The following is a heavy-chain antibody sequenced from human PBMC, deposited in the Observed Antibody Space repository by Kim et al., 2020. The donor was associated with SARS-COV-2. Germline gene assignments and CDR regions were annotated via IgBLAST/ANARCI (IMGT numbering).Heavy chain of an antibody. CDR1: GGSISSSSFY. J-gene: IGHJ3*02. D-gene: IGHD6-19*01. V-gene: IGHV4-39*06. CDR3: ARAQYSSVATGAFDI. CDR2: VYYSGST. Sequence: SETLSLTCTVSGGSISSSSFYWGWIRQPPGKGLEWIGSVYYSGSTYYNPSLKSRVTISVDTSKNQFPLKLSSVTAADTAVYYCARAQYSSVATGAFDIWGQGTMVTVSS.